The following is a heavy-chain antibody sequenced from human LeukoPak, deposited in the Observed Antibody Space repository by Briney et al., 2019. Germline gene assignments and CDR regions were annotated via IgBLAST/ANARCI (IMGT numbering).Heavy chain of an antibody. CDR2: INPNSGGT. CDR3: ARDPALDAFDI. Sequence: GASVKVSCKASRYTFTGYYMHWVRQAPGQGLEWMGWINPNSGGTNYAQRFQGRVTMTRDTSISTAYMELSRLRSDDTAVYYCARDPALDAFDIWGQGTMVTVSS. CDR1: RYTFTGYY. V-gene: IGHV1-2*02. J-gene: IGHJ3*02.